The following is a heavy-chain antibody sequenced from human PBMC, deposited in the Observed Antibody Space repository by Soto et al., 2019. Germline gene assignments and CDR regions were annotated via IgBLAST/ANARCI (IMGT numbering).Heavy chain of an antibody. CDR3: AREVQVHTPAFVY. V-gene: IGHV1-69*19. D-gene: IGHD3-10*01. CDR2: ISPMFGAA. CDR1: GGTFNTYA. J-gene: IGHJ4*02. Sequence: QVQLVQSGAEMKKPGSSVKVSCQSSGGTFNTYAMNWVRQAPGQGPEWMGDISPMFGAANYAPKFQGRVTIPADESTGTSYMQLSSLTSEDTALYSCAREVQVHTPAFVYWGREPWSPSLQ.